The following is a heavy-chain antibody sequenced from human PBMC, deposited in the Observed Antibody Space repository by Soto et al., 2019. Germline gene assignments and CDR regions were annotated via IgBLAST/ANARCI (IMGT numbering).Heavy chain of an antibody. CDR3: AREGSRGYSYGIDY. CDR1: GGTFSSYA. Sequence: SVKVSCKASGGTFSSYAISWVRQAPGQGLEWMGGIIPIFGTANYAQKFQGSVTITADKSTSTAYMELSSLRSEDTAVYYCAREGSRGYSYGIDYWGQGTLVTVSS. V-gene: IGHV1-69*06. J-gene: IGHJ4*02. D-gene: IGHD5-18*01. CDR2: IIPIFGTA.